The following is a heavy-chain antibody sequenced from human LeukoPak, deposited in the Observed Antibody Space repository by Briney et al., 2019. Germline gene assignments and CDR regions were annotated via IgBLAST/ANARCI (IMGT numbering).Heavy chain of an antibody. D-gene: IGHD5-12*01. CDR1: GFTFNTYS. Sequence: GGSLRLSCEASGFTFNTYSMNWARQAPGKGLEWVSSITSSSSYMYYADSVKGRFTISRDNAKNSLYLQMNTLRAEDTAVYYCARESLATIGVDYWGQGTLVTVSS. J-gene: IGHJ4*02. CDR2: ITSSSSYM. CDR3: ARESLATIGVDY. V-gene: IGHV3-21*01.